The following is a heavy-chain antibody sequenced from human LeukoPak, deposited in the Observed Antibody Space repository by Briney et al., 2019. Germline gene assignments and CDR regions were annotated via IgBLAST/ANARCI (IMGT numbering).Heavy chain of an antibody. J-gene: IGHJ4*02. V-gene: IGHV1-2*02. Sequence: ASVKVSCKASGYTFTGYYMHWVRQAPGQGLEWMGWINPNSGGTNYAQKFQGRVTMTRDTSISTAYMELSRLRSDDTAVYYCARELATVTTLAFDYWGQGTLVTVSS. D-gene: IGHD4-17*01. CDR1: GYTFTGYY. CDR2: INPNSGGT. CDR3: ARELATVTTLAFDY.